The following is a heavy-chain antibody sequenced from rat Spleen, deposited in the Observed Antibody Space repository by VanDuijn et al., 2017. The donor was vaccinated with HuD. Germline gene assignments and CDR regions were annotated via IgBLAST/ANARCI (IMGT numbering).Heavy chain of an antibody. D-gene: IGHD1-2*01. J-gene: IGHJ3*01. CDR3: ARQTSSYMGDWFAY. Sequence: EVQLVESGGGLVQPGRSLKLSCAASGFIFSDYYMAWVRQAPKKGLEWVASTSYEGSSTYYGDSVKGRFTISRDNAKITLYLQMNSLRSEDTATYYCARQTSSYMGDWFAYWGQGTLVTVSS. CDR2: TSYEGSST. CDR1: GFIFSDYY. V-gene: IGHV5-22*01.